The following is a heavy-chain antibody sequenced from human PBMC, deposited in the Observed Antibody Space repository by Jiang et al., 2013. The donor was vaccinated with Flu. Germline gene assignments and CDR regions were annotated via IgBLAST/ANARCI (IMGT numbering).Heavy chain of an antibody. CDR2: IIPILGTA. CDR3: ATDIIAGENWFEY. Sequence: GGTFSSYAINWVRQAPGQGLEWMGRIIPILGTANYAQKFQGTVTITADKSTSTAYMEMNSLRSEDTAVFYCATDIIAGENWFEYWGQGNPQSPSPQ. CDR1: GGTFSSYA. J-gene: IGHJ5*01. D-gene: IGHD6-13*01. V-gene: IGHV1-69*04.